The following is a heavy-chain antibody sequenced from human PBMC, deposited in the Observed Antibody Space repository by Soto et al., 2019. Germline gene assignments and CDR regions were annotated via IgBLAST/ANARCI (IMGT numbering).Heavy chain of an antibody. CDR3: ARGIVGATGGMDV. J-gene: IGHJ6*02. Sequence: GGSLRLSCAASGFTFSSYSMNWVRQAPGKGLEWVSYISSSSSTIYYADSVKGRFTISRDNAKNSLYLQMNSLRAEDTAVYYCARGIVGATGGMDVWGQGTTVPVSS. CDR1: GFTFSSYS. D-gene: IGHD1-26*01. CDR2: ISSSSSTI. V-gene: IGHV3-48*01.